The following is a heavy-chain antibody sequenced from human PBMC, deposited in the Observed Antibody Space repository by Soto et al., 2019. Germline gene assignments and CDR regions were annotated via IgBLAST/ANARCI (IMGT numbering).Heavy chain of an antibody. V-gene: IGHV4-34*01. CDR1: GGSFSGYY. J-gene: IGHJ4*02. CDR3: ARSLRGSGSYYNRVLD. Sequence: SGTLSLTCAVYGGSFSGYYWSWIRQPPGKGLEWIGEINHSGSTNYNPSLKSRVTISVDTSKNQFSLKLSSVTAADTAVYYCARSLRGSGSYYNRVLDWGQGTLVTVSS. D-gene: IGHD3-10*01. CDR2: INHSGST.